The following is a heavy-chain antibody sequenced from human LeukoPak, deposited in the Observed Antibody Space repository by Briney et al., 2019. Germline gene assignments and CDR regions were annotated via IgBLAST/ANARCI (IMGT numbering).Heavy chain of an antibody. CDR2: IDQGGTKK. J-gene: IGHJ4*02. D-gene: IGHD2-15*01. CDR3: ARDSGPMGYRSFGTCYFPSDY. CDR1: GFTFSSYW. Sequence: GGSLRLSCAASGFTFSSYWMSWVRQAPGKGLEWVANIDQGGTKKFYVDSVKGRFSISRDNAKNTLYLQMNSLRAEETAVYYCARDSGPMGYRSFGTCYFPSDYWGQGTLVTVSS. V-gene: IGHV3-7*01.